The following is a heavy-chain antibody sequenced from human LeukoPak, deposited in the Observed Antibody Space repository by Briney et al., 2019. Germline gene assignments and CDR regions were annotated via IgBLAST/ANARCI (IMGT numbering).Heavy chain of an antibody. Sequence: GGSLRLSCAASGFTFDDHGMNWFRQAPGKGLEWVAGILWNGGSTGYADSVKGRFTISRDNAKNSLYLQMNSLRAEDTALYYCARAYSNYDVDYWGQGTLVTVSS. CDR1: GFTFDDHG. D-gene: IGHD4-11*01. V-gene: IGHV3-20*04. CDR3: ARAYSNYDVDY. J-gene: IGHJ4*02. CDR2: ILWNGGST.